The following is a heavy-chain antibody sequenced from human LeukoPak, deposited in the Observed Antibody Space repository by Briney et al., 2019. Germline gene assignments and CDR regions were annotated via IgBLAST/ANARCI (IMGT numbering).Heavy chain of an antibody. D-gene: IGHD1/OR15-1a*01. CDR2: IKEDGTEE. J-gene: IGHJ4*02. V-gene: IGHV3-7*05. CDR3: ARWNNDWEFDY. Sequence: GGSLRLSCAASGFTFSSSWMTGVRQASGKGLEWWAHIKEDGTEEYYVDSVKGRFTISRDNAKNSLYLQMNSLRAEDTAVYYCARWNNDWEFDYWGQGTLVSVSS. CDR1: GFTFSSSW.